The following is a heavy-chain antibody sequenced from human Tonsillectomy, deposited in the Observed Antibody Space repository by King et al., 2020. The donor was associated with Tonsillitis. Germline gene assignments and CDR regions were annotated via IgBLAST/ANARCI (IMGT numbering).Heavy chain of an antibody. CDR2: IYYSVTT. Sequence: QLQESGPGLVKPSETLSLTCTVSGVSVSSVSHYWSWIRQPPGKGLEWIGYIYYSVTTNYNPSLKSRVTISVDTSKNQFSLKLSSVTAADTAVYYCARDAPTGNRIDAFDIWGQGTMVTVSS. J-gene: IGHJ3*02. D-gene: IGHD3-9*01. CDR1: GVSVSSVSHY. CDR3: ARDAPTGNRIDAFDI. V-gene: IGHV4-61*01.